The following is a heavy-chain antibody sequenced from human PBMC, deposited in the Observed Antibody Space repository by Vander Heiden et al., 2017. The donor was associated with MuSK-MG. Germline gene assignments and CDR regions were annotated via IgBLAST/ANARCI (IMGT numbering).Heavy chain of an antibody. Sequence: QVQLQESGPGLVKPSETLSLTCPVSGGSISSYYWNWIRQPPGKGLEWIGYVYSSGSTNYNPSLKSRVTISVDTSKNQFSLKLSSVTAADTAVYYCARLQEYYDMWFDPWGQGTLVTVSS. CDR2: VYSSGST. D-gene: IGHD3-9*01. J-gene: IGHJ5*02. CDR1: GGSISSYY. CDR3: ARLQEYYDMWFDP. V-gene: IGHV4-59*08.